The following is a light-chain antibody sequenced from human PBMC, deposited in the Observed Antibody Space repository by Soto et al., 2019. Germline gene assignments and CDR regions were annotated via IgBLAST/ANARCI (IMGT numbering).Light chain of an antibody. CDR3: QQYNTYPAA. Sequence: DLQMTQSPSTLSASVGDSVIITCRASQSISSWLAWYQQKPGKAPKLLIYKASSLESGVPSRFSGSGSGTEFTLTISSLQPDDFATYYCQQYNTYPAAFGPGTKVDIK. CDR2: KAS. CDR1: QSISSW. J-gene: IGKJ3*01. V-gene: IGKV1-5*03.